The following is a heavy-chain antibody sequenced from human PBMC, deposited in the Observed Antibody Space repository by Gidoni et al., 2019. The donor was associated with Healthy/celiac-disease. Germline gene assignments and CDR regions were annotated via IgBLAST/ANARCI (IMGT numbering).Heavy chain of an antibody. J-gene: IGHJ3*02. D-gene: IGHD3-10*01. CDR1: GLNFSRYA. V-gene: IGHV3-23*01. CDR3: AKVLYGSGIVDAFDI. Sequence: EVQLLESGGGLVQPGGSLRPSCAASGLNFSRYAMSWVRQAPGKGLEWVSAISGRGCSTYYADSVKGRFTISRDNSKNTLYLQMNSLRAEDTAVYYCAKVLYGSGIVDAFDIWGQGTMVTVSS. CDR2: ISGRGCST.